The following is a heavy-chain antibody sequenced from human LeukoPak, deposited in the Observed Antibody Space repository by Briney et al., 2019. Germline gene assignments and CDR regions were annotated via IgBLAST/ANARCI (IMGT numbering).Heavy chain of an antibody. J-gene: IGHJ4*02. D-gene: IGHD3-22*01. V-gene: IGHV3-7*01. CDR2: IKQDGSEK. Sequence: GPLRLSCVASGFTFSSYWMSWVRQAPGKGLEWVATIKQDGSEKYYVDSVKGRFTISRDNAKNSLYLQMNSLRDEDTAVYYCARDDYDSSGYYYAGYFDYWGQGTLVTVSS. CDR3: ARDDYDSSGYYYAGYFDY. CDR1: GFTFSSYW.